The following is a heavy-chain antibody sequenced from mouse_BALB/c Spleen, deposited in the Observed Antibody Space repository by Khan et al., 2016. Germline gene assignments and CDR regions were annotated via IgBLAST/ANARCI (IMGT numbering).Heavy chain of an antibody. CDR1: GFSLTSYG. V-gene: IGHV2-2*02. CDR2: IWSGGST. CDR3: ARFLYGNYAMDY. J-gene: IGHJ4*01. Sequence: QVQLKQSGPGLVQPSQSLSITCTVSGFSLTSYGVHWVRQSPGKGLEWLGVIWSGGSTDYNAAFISRLSISKDNSKSQVFFKMNRLQANDTARYYCARFLYGNYAMDYWGQGTSVTVSS. D-gene: IGHD2-10*02.